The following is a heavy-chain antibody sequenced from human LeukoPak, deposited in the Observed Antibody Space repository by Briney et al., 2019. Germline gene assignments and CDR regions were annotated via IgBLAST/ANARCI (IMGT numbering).Heavy chain of an antibody. V-gene: IGHV4-34*01. D-gene: IGHD6-19*01. J-gene: IGHJ5*02. CDR3: TTSGPRGWFDP. CDR1: GGSISSYY. CDR2: INHSGST. Sequence: SETLSLTCTVSGGSISSYYWSWIRQPPGKGLEWIGEINHSGSTNYNPSLKSRVTISVDTSKNQFSLKLSSVTAADTAVYYCTTSGPRGWFDPWGQGTLVTVSS.